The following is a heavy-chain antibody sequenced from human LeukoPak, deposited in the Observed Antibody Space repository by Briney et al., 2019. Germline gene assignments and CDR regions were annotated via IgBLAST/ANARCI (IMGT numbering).Heavy chain of an antibody. D-gene: IGHD5-18*01. CDR3: AKGPVGDSYGYRFFDY. V-gene: IGHV3-30-3*01. CDR2: ISSDGSNK. J-gene: IGHJ4*02. Sequence: GGSLRLSCAASGFTFNDYAMHWVRQAPGKGLEWVAFISSDGSNKYYADSVRGRFTISRDNSKNTLYLQVNSLRAEDTAIYYCAKGPVGDSYGYRFFDYWGQGTLVTVSS. CDR1: GFTFNDYA.